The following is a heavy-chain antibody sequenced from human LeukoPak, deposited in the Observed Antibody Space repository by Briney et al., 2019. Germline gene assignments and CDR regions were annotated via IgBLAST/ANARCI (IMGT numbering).Heavy chain of an antibody. V-gene: IGHV3-21*01. CDR2: ISSSSSYI. J-gene: IGHJ4*02. Sequence: GGSLRLSCAASGFTFSSYSMNWVRQAPGKGLEWVSSISSSSSYIYYADSVKGRFTISRDNAKNSLNLQMNSLRAEDTAIYYCARAHYYDSSALDYWGQGTLVTVSS. CDR3: ARAHYYDSSALDY. D-gene: IGHD3-22*01. CDR1: GFTFSSYS.